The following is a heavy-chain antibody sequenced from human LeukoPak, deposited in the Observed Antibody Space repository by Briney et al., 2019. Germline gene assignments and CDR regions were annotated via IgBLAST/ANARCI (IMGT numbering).Heavy chain of an antibody. J-gene: IGHJ4*02. V-gene: IGHV1-24*01. CDR1: GESLTEIW. Sequence: ASVKVSCKVSGESLTEIWMHWVRQAPGKGLEWMGGFDPEEGEIIYAQQFEGRVVMTEDTSTDTAYLEFGSLTSEDTAVYFCATPVTAYCWGDCLTYIDYWGQGTLVTVSS. CDR3: ATPVTAYCWGDCLTYIDY. D-gene: IGHD2-21*02. CDR2: FDPEEGEI.